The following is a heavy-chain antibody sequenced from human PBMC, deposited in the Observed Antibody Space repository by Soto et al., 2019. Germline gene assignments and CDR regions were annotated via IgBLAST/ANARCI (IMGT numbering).Heavy chain of an antibody. Sequence: ASVKVSCKASGYTFTSYVISWVRQAPGQGLEWMGWISAYNGNTNYAQKLQGRVTMTTDTSTSTAYMELRSLRSDVTAVYYCARAPSRGDPIDYWGQGTLVTVSS. CDR1: GYTFTSYV. CDR2: ISAYNGNT. J-gene: IGHJ4*02. D-gene: IGHD2-21*02. CDR3: ARAPSRGDPIDY. V-gene: IGHV1-18*01.